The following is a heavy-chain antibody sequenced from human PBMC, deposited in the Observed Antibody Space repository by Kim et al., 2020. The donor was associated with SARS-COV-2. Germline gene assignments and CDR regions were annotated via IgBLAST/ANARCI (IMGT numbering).Heavy chain of an antibody. CDR3: GKHQYYYFWSGYQVGELDMRDY. V-gene: IGHV3-30*18. CDR2: ISYDGSNK. CDR1: GFTFSSYG. D-gene: IGHD3-3*01. J-gene: IGHJ4*02. Sequence: GGSLRLSCAASGFTFSSYGMHWVRQAPGKGLEWVAVISYDGSNKYYADSVKGRFTISRDNSKNTLYLQMNSLRAEDTAVYYCGKHQYYYFWSGYQVGELDMRDYWGQETLVPVSS.